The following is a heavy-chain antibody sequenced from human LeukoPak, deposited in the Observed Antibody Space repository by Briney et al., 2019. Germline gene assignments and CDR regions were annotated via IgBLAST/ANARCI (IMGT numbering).Heavy chain of an antibody. CDR3: ARHWWGIVYMPKDNWFDP. CDR2: VYPGDSST. V-gene: IGHV5-51*01. D-gene: IGHD2-8*02. Sequence: GESLKISCKTSGYSFTTYSIAWVRQVPGKGLEWMGFVYPGDSSTRYSPSFQGQVTISADKSVSTAYLQWSSLKASDTAVYYCARHWWGIVYMPKDNWFDPWGQGTLVTVSS. J-gene: IGHJ5*02. CDR1: GYSFTTYS.